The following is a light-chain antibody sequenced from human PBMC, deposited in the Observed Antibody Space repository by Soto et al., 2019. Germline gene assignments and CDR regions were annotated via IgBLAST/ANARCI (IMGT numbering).Light chain of an antibody. CDR3: QQYNNWPRT. Sequence: EIVMTQSPATLSVSPGERVTLSCRASQSLSSNLAWYQQKPGLAPRLLIYGAYTRATGIPARFSGSGSGTEFTLTISSLQSEDFAVYYCQQYNNWPRTFGQGTKVEIK. CDR1: QSLSSN. J-gene: IGKJ1*01. V-gene: IGKV3-15*01. CDR2: GAY.